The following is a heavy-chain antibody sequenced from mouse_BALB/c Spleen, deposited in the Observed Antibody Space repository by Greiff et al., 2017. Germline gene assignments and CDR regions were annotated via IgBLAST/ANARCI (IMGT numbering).Heavy chain of an antibody. CDR2: IRLKSNNYAT. D-gene: IGHD1-1*01. CDR1: GFTFSNYW. CDR3: TRGYGSSYVDWYFDV. V-gene: IGHV6-6*02. Sequence: EVQLVESGGGLVQPGGSMKLSCVASGFTFSNYWMNWVRQSPEKGLEWVAEIRLKSNNYATHYAESVKGRFTISRDDSKSSVYLQMNNLRAEDTGIYYCTRGYGSSYVDWYFDVWGAGTTVTVSS. J-gene: IGHJ1*01.